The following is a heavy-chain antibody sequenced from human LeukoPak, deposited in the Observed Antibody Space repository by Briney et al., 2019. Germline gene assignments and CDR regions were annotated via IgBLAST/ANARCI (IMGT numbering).Heavy chain of an antibody. V-gene: IGHV1-69*06. J-gene: IGHJ4*02. Sequence: SVKVSCKASGGTLSNGAISWGRQTPGQGLEWMGRVIPMFQTTNYAQKFQGRVTITADKGTQTAYMELSRLRSEDTAVYFCASGPSYDLRNGFFFGYFDDWGQGTLITVSS. CDR1: GGTLSNGA. D-gene: IGHD3-3*01. CDR2: VIPMFQTT. CDR3: ASGPSYDLRNGFFFGYFDD.